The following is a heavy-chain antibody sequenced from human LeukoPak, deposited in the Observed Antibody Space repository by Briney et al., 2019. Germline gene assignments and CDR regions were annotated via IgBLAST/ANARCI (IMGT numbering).Heavy chain of an antibody. CDR3: ARYSGSRPYYFDY. CDR1: GSIFTSYW. J-gene: IGHJ4*02. CDR2: IYPGDSDT. D-gene: IGHD1-26*01. V-gene: IGHV5-51*01. Sequence: PGASLKISCEGSGSIFTSYWIGWVRQLPGKGLEWMGIIYPGDSDTRYSPSFQGQVTISADKSISTAYLQWSSLKASDTAMYYCARYSGSRPYYFDYWGQGTLVTVSS.